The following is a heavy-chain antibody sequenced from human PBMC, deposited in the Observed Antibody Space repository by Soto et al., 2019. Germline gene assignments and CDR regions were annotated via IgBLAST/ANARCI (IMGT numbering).Heavy chain of an antibody. Sequence: ASVKVSCKASGGTFSSYTISWVRQAPGQGLEWMGRIIPILGIANYAQKFQGRVTITADKSTSTAYMELSSLRSEDTAVYYSAGSPHAYCGGDWGQLPYGGQGTLVTVS. D-gene: IGHD2-21*01. CDR2: IIPILGIA. CDR3: AGSPHAYCGGDWGQLPY. CDR1: GGTFSSYT. J-gene: IGHJ4*02. V-gene: IGHV1-69*02.